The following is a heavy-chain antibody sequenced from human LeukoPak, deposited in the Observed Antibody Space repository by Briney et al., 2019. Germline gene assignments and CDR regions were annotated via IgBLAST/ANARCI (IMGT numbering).Heavy chain of an antibody. V-gene: IGHV4-38-2*02. CDR1: GYSISSGYY. CDR3: ARDGRGPTRESLDY. D-gene: IGHD3-10*01. Sequence: SETLSLTCTVSGYSISSGYYWGWIRQPPGKGLEWIGSIYHSGRTYYNPSLKSRVTISVDTSKNQFSLKLSSVTAADTAVYYCARDGRGPTRESLDYWGQGTLVTISS. J-gene: IGHJ4*02. CDR2: IYHSGRT.